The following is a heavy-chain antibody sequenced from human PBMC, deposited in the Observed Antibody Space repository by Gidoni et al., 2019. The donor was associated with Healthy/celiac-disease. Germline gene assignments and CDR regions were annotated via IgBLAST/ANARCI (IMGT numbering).Heavy chain of an antibody. CDR2: IKSKTDGGTT. J-gene: IGHJ6*02. V-gene: IGHV3-15*01. CDR1: GFTFSNAW. CDR3: TTLYSGYDYYYYYGMDV. Sequence: EVQLVESGGGLVKPGGSLRLSCAASGFTFSNAWMSWVRQAPGKGLEGVGRIKSKTDGGTTDYAAPVKGRFTISRDDSKNTLYLQMNSLKTEDTAVYYCTTLYSGYDYYYYYGMDVWGQGTTVTVSS. D-gene: IGHD5-12*01.